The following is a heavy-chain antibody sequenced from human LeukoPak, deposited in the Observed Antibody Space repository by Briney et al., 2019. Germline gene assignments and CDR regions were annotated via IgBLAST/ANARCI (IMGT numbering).Heavy chain of an antibody. V-gene: IGHV3-21*01. J-gene: IGHJ3*02. CDR3: ARAARGAFDI. D-gene: IGHD6-6*01. Sequence: GGSLRLSCAASGFTFSSYSMNWVRQAPGKGLEWVSSITSSSSYICYADSVKGRFTISRDNAKNSLYLQMNSLRAEDTAVYYCARAARGAFDIWGQGTMVTVSS. CDR1: GFTFSSYS. CDR2: ITSSSSYI.